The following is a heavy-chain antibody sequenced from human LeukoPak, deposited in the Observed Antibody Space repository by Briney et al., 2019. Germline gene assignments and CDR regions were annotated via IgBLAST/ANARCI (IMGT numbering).Heavy chain of an antibody. CDR2: INPDGSWT. CDR3: ARYEQRPGVTASDP. CDR1: GFTFNSYW. V-gene: IGHV3-74*01. Sequence: GGSLRLSCAASGFTFNSYWMVWFRRAPGKGLVWVSCINPDGSWTLHADSVKGRFAISRDCARNTLYLQMNSLGVEDTAMYYCARYEQRPGVTASDPWSQGTLVTVSS. J-gene: IGHJ5*02. D-gene: IGHD2-21*02.